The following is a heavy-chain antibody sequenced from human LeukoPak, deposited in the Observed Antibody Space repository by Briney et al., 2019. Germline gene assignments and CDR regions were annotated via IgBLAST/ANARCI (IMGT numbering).Heavy chain of an antibody. V-gene: IGHV4-39*01. CDR1: GGSISSSSYY. CDR3: ARGKPYGYSYGLVTPPSYYYGMDV. D-gene: IGHD5-18*01. CDR2: IYYSGST. J-gene: IGHJ6*02. Sequence: SETLSLTCTVSGGSISSSSYYWGWIRQPPGKGLEWIGSIYYSGSTYYNPSLKSRVTISVDTSKNQFSLKLSSVTAADTAVYYCARGKPYGYSYGLVTPPSYYYGMDVWGQETTVTVSS.